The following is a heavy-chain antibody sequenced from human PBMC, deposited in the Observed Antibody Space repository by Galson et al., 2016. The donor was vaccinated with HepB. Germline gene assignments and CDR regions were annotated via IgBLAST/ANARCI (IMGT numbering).Heavy chain of an antibody. V-gene: IGHV3-9*01. CDR1: GFSFDDYA. J-gene: IGHJ4*02. D-gene: IGHD6-6*01. Sequence: SLRLSCAASGFSFDDYAIHWVRQAPGKGLEWVSGISWSGDILGHADSVKGRFTISRDNAKNSLYLQMNSLRPEDTALYYCAKVSSRKGGPARNNFDSWGPGNLVTVSS. CDR3: AKVSSRKGGPARNNFDS. CDR2: ISWSGDIL.